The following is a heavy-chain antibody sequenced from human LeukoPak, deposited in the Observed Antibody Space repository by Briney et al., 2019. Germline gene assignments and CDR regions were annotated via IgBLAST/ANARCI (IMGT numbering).Heavy chain of an antibody. J-gene: IGHJ4*02. D-gene: IGHD5-18*01. CDR3: ARGVIQLWPYYYFDY. CDR1: GYTFTSYG. V-gene: IGHV1-18*01. CDR2: ISAYNGNT. Sequence: ASVKVSCKASGYTFTSYGISWVRQAPGQGLEWMGWISAYNGNTNYAQKLQGRVTMTTDTSTSTAYMELRSLRSDDTAVYYCARGVIQLWPYYYFDYWGQGTLVTVSS.